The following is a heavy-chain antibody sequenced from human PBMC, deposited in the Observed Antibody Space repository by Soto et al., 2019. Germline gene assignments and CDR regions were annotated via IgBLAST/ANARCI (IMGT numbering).Heavy chain of an antibody. D-gene: IGHD1-1*01. Sequence: EVQLVESGGGSVKPGGSLRLSCAASGFTFREYWMTWVRQATGRGLEWVGDIKQDGSEKNYVDSVKGRFTISRDNADNSLYLQLSGVRADDASVYSCVRDLSPGTLISCCYDALDVCCQGTMVTVS. CDR2: IKQDGSEK. J-gene: IGHJ3*01. CDR3: VRDLSPGTLISCCYDALDV. CDR1: GFTFREYW. V-gene: IGHV3-7*01.